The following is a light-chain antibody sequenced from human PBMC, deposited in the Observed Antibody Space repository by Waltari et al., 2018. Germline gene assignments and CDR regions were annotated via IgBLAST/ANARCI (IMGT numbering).Light chain of an antibody. CDR1: SSDVGAYDY. J-gene: IGLJ1*01. Sequence: QSALTQPASVSGSPGQSITISCTGTSSDVGAYDYVSWYQQYPGKAPKLMIYDVSNRPSGVSNRFSGSKSGNTASLTISGLQAEDEADYYCSSYTSRSTRCVFGTGTKVTVL. V-gene: IGLV2-14*01. CDR3: SSYTSRSTRCV. CDR2: DVS.